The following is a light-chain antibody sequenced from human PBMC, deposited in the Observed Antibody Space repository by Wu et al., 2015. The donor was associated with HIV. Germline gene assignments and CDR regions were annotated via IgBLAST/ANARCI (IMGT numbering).Light chain of an antibody. CDR1: RNINTW. J-gene: IGKJ1*01. Sequence: DIEVTQSPSTLSASVGDRVTITCRASRNINTWLAWYQQKPGAAPKLLIYEASALENGVPSRFSGSGSGTEFTLTISSLQPDDFATYYCQQYNFYSRTFGQGTKVEVK. CDR2: EAS. CDR3: QQYNFYSRT. V-gene: IGKV1-5*03.